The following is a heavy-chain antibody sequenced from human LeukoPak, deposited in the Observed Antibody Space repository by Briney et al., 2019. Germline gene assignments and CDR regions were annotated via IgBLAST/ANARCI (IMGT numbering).Heavy chain of an antibody. J-gene: IGHJ4*02. V-gene: IGHV4-61*02. Sequence: SQTLSLTCSVAGGSFSSGTYYWSWIRQPAGKGLEWIGRIYTSGSTNYNPSLKSRVTISLDTSKNQFSLKLSSVTAADTAVYYCTRGDGYWGQGTLVTVSS. CDR1: GGSFSSGTYY. CDR2: IYTSGST. CDR3: TRGDGY.